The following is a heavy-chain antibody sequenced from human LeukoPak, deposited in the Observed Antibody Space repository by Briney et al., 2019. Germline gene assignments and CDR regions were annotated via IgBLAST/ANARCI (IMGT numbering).Heavy chain of an antibody. CDR2: ITGRSDKT. CDR3: AKGGWLDD. D-gene: IGHD6-19*01. CDR1: GFNFNKYD. Sequence: GGSLRLSCAASGFNFNKYDMTCAPEAPGQGLEWVSTITGRSDKTYYTDSVKGRFVTSRDNSKDTLYLQMNSLRAEDTALYYCAKGGWLDDLGQGALVTVSS. V-gene: IGHV3-23*01. J-gene: IGHJ4*02.